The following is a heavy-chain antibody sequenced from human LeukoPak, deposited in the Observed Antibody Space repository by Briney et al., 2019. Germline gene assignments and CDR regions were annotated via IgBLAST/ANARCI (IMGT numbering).Heavy chain of an antibody. CDR2: ISESGGTT. Sequence: GGSLRLSCAASGFTFSSYAMNWVRQAPGKGLEWVSSISESGGTTDYADSVKGRFTISRDNSNNTLYLQMNSLRVEDTAIYYCANFPRSSGPPDYWGQGTLVTVSS. V-gene: IGHV3-23*01. CDR3: ANFPRSSGPPDY. CDR1: GFTFSSYA. J-gene: IGHJ4*02. D-gene: IGHD3-22*01.